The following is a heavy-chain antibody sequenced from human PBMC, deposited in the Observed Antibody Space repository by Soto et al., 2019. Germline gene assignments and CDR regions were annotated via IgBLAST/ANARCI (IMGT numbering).Heavy chain of an antibody. V-gene: IGHV1-18*01. CDR2: ISAYNGNT. CDR1: GYTFTSYG. Sequence: APVRVSYKASGYTFTSYGISWVRQAPGQGLEWMGWISAYNGNTNYAQKLQGRVTMTTDTSTSTAYMELRSLRSDDTAVYYCARGPYSNYDWFDPWGQGTLVTVSS. CDR3: ARGPYSNYDWFDP. J-gene: IGHJ5*02. D-gene: IGHD4-4*01.